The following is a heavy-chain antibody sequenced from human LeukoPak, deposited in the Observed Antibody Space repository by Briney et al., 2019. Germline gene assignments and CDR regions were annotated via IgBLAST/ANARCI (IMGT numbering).Heavy chain of an antibody. CDR1: GFTFNNYP. V-gene: IGHV3-23*01. CDR2: ISNDGGDT. Sequence: PGGSLRLSCYTSGFTFNNYPMSWVRQAPGKGLEWVSAISNDGGDTKYADSVKGRFTISRDNSKNTLYLQMNSLRAEDTAVYYCARIDYYDSSGYYWGTFDYWGQGTLVTVSS. D-gene: IGHD3-22*01. J-gene: IGHJ4*02. CDR3: ARIDYYDSSGYYWGTFDY.